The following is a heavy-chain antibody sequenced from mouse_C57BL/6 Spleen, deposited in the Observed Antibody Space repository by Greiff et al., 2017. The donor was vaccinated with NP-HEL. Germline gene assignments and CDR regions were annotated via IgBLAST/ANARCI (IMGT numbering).Heavy chain of an antibody. V-gene: IGHV1-82*01. CDR3: ASFFPHLLAMDY. D-gene: IGHD1-1*01. CDR1: GYAFSSSW. Sequence: QVHVKQSGPELVKPGASVKISCKASGYAFSSSWMNWVKQRPGKGLEWIGRIYPGDGDTNYNGKFKGKATLTADKSSSTAYMQLSSLTSEDSAVYFCASFFPHLLAMDYWGQGTSVTVSS. J-gene: IGHJ4*01. CDR2: IYPGDGDT.